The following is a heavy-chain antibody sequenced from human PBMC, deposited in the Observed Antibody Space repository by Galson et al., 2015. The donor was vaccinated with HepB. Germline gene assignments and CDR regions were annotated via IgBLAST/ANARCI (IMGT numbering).Heavy chain of an antibody. CDR2: VYFSGTS. J-gene: IGHJ3*02. Sequence: SETLSLTCTVSGGSVNSDSYYWGWIRQPPGKGLEWIGSVYFSGTSHYNPSFKSRIIISVDTSKNQFSLKLSSVTAADTAVYYCARPSYYDGGGYYHAAFDIWGQGTVVTVSS. CDR1: GGSVNSDSYY. CDR3: ARPSYYDGGGYYHAAFDI. D-gene: IGHD3-22*01. V-gene: IGHV4-39*07.